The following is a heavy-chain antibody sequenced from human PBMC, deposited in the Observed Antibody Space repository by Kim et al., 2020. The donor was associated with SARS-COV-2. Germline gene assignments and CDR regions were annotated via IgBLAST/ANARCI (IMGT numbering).Heavy chain of an antibody. CDR3: PTPFFYVGNPPPFDY. CDR1: GFTFSSYA. CDR2: ISYNGSNK. D-gene: IGHD3-16*01. V-gene: IGHV3-30*04. J-gene: IGHJ4*02. Sequence: GGSLRLSCAASGFTFSSYAMHWVRQAPGKGLEWVAVISYNGSNKYYADSVKGRFTISRDNSKNTLYLQMNSLRAEDTAVYYCPTPFFYVGNPPPFDYWGQGTLVTVSS.